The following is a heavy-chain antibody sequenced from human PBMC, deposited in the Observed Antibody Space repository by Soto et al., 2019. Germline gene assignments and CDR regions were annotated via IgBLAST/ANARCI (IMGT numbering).Heavy chain of an antibody. CDR2: ISYDGSNK. CDR1: GFTFSSYG. D-gene: IGHD2-15*01. CDR3: AKDWESKYCSGGSCYSGEYYYYYGMDV. J-gene: IGHJ6*02. Sequence: GGSLRLSCAASGFTFSSYGMHWVRQAPGKGLEWVAVISYDGSNKYYADSVKGRFTTSRDNSKNTRYLQMNSLRAEDTAVYYCAKDWESKYCSGGSCYSGEYYYYYGMDVWGRGTTVTVSS. V-gene: IGHV3-30*18.